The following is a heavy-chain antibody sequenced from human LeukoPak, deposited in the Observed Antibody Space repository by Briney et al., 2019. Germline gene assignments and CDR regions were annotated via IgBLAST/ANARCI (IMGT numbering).Heavy chain of an antibody. CDR1: GFTFSSYG. D-gene: IGHD3-10*02. V-gene: IGHV3-30*02. CDR3: AELGITMIGGV. CDR2: IRYDGSIK. J-gene: IGHJ6*04. Sequence: GGSLRLSCAASGFTFSSYGMHWVRQAPGKGLEWVAFIRYDGSIKYYADSVKGRFTISRDNAKNPLYLQMNSLRAEDTAVYYCAELGITMIGGVWGKGTTVTISS.